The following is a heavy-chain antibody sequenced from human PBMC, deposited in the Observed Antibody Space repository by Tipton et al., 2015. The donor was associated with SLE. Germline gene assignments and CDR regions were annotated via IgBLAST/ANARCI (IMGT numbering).Heavy chain of an antibody. CDR2: ISAYNGNT. Sequence: QSGPEVKKPGASVKVSCKASGYTFTSYGISWARQAPGQGLEWMGWISAYNGNTNYAQKFQGRVTMTRDTSISTAYMELSRLRSDDTAVYYCARRGVEDYFDYWGQGTLVTVSS. CDR1: GYTFTSYG. J-gene: IGHJ4*02. CDR3: ARRGVEDYFDY. V-gene: IGHV1-18*01. D-gene: IGHD2-21*01.